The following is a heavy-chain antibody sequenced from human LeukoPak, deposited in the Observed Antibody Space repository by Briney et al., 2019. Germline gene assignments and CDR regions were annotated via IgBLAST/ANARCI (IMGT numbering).Heavy chain of an antibody. J-gene: IGHJ5*02. D-gene: IGHD6-19*01. Sequence: SETLSLTCSVSGGSISSRSYYWGWIRHPPGKGLEWIGSISYSASTYYNPSLESRVTISVDTSKNQFSLKLSSVTAADTALYYCARQRWLVHNWFDPWGQGTLVTVSS. CDR3: ARQRWLVHNWFDP. CDR1: GGSISSRSYY. CDR2: ISYSAST. V-gene: IGHV4-39*01.